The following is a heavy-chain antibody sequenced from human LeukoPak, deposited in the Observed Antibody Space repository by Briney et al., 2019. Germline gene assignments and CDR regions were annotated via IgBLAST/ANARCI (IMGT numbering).Heavy chain of an antibody. CDR1: GFTFSSYA. Sequence: AGGSLRLSCAASGFTFSSYAMSWVRQAPGKGLEWVSAISGSGGSTYYADSVKGRFTISRDNSKNTLYLQMNSLRAEDTAVYYCATHDSSSGEYFDYWGQGTLVTVSS. CDR2: ISGSGGST. J-gene: IGHJ4*02. CDR3: ATHDSSSGEYFDY. V-gene: IGHV3-23*01. D-gene: IGHD6-6*01.